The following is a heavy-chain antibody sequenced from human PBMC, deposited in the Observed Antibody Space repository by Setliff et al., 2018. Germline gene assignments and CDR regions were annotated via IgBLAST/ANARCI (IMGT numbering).Heavy chain of an antibody. Sequence: TSETLSLTCTVSGGSISSSYYYWGWIRQPPGKGLEWIGSFYYSGSTYYNPSLKSRVTISVDTSKNQFSLKLNSVTAADTAVYYCATPDYYYMDVWAKGTTVTVSS. CDR3: ATPDYYYMDV. CDR1: GGSISSSYYY. V-gene: IGHV4-39*07. J-gene: IGHJ6*03. CDR2: FYYSGST.